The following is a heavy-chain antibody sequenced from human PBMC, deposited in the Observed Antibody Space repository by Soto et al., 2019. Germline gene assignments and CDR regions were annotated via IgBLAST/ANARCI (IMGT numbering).Heavy chain of an antibody. J-gene: IGHJ6*02. Sequence: ASVKVSCKASGYTVTSYYVHWVRQAPGQGLEWMGIINPSGGITKYAQKLQGRLTMTRDTSTSTFYMELSSLRSEDTAVYYCARDLTVIAVGVEDYYYYGMDVWGQGTTVTVSS. D-gene: IGHD3-22*01. CDR2: INPSGGIT. CDR3: ARDLTVIAVGVEDYYYYGMDV. V-gene: IGHV1-46*04. CDR1: GYTVTSYY.